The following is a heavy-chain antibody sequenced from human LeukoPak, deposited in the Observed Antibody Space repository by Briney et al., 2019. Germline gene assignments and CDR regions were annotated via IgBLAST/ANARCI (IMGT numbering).Heavy chain of an antibody. CDR1: GFTFSSNY. J-gene: IGHJ4*02. CDR2: IYSGGST. CDR3: ARQEARNYYYEGLDY. Sequence: GGSLRLSCAASGFTFSSNYMSWVRQAPGKGLEWVSVIYSGGSTYYSDSVRGRFTISRDNSKNTLYLQMNSLRPDDTAIYFCARQEARNYYYEGLDYWGQGNLVTVSS. V-gene: IGHV3-53*05. D-gene: IGHD3-22*01.